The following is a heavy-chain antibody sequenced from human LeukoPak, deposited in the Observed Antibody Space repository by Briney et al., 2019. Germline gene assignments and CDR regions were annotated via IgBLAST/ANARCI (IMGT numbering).Heavy chain of an antibody. CDR3: ARGAVARNFDY. V-gene: IGHV4-34*01. D-gene: IGHD6-19*01. CDR1: GGSFSGYY. Sequence: PSETLSLTCAVYGGSFSGYYWSWIRQPPGKGLEWIGEINHSGSTNYNPSLKSRVTISVDTSKNQFSLKLSSVIAADTAVYYCARGAVARNFDYWGQGTLVTVSS. CDR2: INHSGST. J-gene: IGHJ4*02.